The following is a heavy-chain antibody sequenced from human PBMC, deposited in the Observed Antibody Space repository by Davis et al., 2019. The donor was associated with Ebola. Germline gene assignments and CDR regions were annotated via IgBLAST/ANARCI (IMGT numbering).Heavy chain of an antibody. V-gene: IGHV1-18*01. J-gene: IGHJ5*02. CDR3: ARVRGYCSSTSCYRINWFDP. D-gene: IGHD2-2*01. CDR2: ISAYNGNT. CDR1: GYTFTSYG. Sequence: ASVKVSCKASGYTFTSYGISWVRQAPGQGLEWMGWISAYNGNTNYAQKLQGRVTMTTDTSTSTAYMELRSLRSDDTAVYYCARVRGYCSSTSCYRINWFDPWGQGTLVTVSS.